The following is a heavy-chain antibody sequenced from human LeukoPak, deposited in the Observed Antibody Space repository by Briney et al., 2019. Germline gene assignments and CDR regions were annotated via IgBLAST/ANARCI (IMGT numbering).Heavy chain of an antibody. J-gene: IGHJ4*02. CDR1: GFTFSSYA. CDR2: ISGSGGGT. D-gene: IGHD1-26*01. V-gene: IGHV3-23*01. CDR3: VKDLGRYRNNCCDY. Sequence: GGSLRLSCAASGFTFSSYAMSWVRQAPEKGLEWVSTISGSGGGTYYADSVKGRFTISRDDSKNTLYLQMNSLRAEDTAVYYCVKDLGRYRNNCCDYWGQGNLVTVSS.